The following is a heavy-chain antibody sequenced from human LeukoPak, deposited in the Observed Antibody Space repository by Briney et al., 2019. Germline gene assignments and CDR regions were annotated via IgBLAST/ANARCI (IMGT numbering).Heavy chain of an antibody. Sequence: ASVKVSCKASGYTFTSYDINWVRQATGQGLEWMGWMNPNSGNTGYAQKFQGRVTMTRNTSISTAYMELSSLRAEDTAVYYCARREGGFYSWGIAYWGQGTLVTVSS. CDR2: MNPNSGNT. CDR1: GYTFTSYD. CDR3: ARREGGFYSWGIAY. D-gene: IGHD1-26*01. V-gene: IGHV1-8*01. J-gene: IGHJ4*02.